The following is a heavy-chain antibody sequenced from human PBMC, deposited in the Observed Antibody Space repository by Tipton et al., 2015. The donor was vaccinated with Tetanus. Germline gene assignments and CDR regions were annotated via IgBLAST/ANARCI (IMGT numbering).Heavy chain of an antibody. CDR3: ASGSSLDF. Sequence: SLRLSCAASGFTFSNYGMHWVRQAPGKGLEWVASISSTSRYIYYADSVKGRFTISRDNTKSSLYLQMNSLRAGDTAVYYCASGSSLDFWGQGTLVTVSS. V-gene: IGHV3-21*01. D-gene: IGHD6-6*01. CDR2: ISSTSRYI. J-gene: IGHJ4*02. CDR1: GFTFSNYG.